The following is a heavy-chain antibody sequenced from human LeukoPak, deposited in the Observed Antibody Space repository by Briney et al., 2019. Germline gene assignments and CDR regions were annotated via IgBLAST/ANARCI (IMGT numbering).Heavy chain of an antibody. Sequence: ASVKVSCKDSGGTFSSYSINWVRQVPGQGLEWMGIINPSGGSTSYAQKFQGRVTMTRDMSTSTVYMELSSLRSEDTAVYYCARADGYNFLDAFDIWGQGTMVTVSS. V-gene: IGHV1-46*01. CDR1: GGTFSSYS. CDR3: ARADGYNFLDAFDI. CDR2: INPSGGST. D-gene: IGHD5-24*01. J-gene: IGHJ3*02.